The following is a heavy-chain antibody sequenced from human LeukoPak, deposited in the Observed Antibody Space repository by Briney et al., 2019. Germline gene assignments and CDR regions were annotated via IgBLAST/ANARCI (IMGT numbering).Heavy chain of an antibody. D-gene: IGHD3-10*01. CDR1: GYTFTSYY. Sequence: ASVKVSCKASGYTFTSYYMRWVRQAPGQGLEWMGIINPSGGSTSYAQKFQGRVTMTRDTSTSTVYMELSSLRSEDTAVYYCASGTVLLWFGESDAFDIWGQGTMVTVSS. J-gene: IGHJ3*02. CDR3: ASGTVLLWFGESDAFDI. V-gene: IGHV1-46*01. CDR2: INPSGGST.